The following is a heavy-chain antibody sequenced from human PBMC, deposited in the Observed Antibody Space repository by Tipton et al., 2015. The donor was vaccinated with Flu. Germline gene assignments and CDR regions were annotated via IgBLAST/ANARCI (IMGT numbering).Heavy chain of an antibody. D-gene: IGHD5-12*01. J-gene: IGHJ3*02. CDR1: GFTLSDHY. CDR2: NGNKGSSYIT. Sequence: GSLRLSCTGSGFTLSDHYIDWVRRAPGKGLEWVGRNGNKGSSYITEYAASVKGRFTMSRDESKNSLYLQMNSLQTEDTAVYHCARGYSGSEMYALDIWGQGTMVTVSS. CDR3: ARGYSGSEMYALDI. V-gene: IGHV3-72*01.